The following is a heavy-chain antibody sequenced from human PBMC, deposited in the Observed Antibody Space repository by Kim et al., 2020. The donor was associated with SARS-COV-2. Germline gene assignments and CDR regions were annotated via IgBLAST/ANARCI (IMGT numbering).Heavy chain of an antibody. CDR2: ISSSSSYT. V-gene: IGHV3-11*05. D-gene: IGHD3-22*01. J-gene: IGHJ6*02. Sequence: VESLRLSCAASGFTFSDYYMSWIRQAPGKGLEWVSYISSSSSYTNYADSVKGRFTISRDNAKNSLYLQMNSLRAEDTAVYYCARDHSTYYYDSSGYYRALTPEYYYYGMDVWGQGTTVTVSS. CDR3: ARDHSTYYYDSSGYYRALTPEYYYYGMDV. CDR1: GFTFSDYY.